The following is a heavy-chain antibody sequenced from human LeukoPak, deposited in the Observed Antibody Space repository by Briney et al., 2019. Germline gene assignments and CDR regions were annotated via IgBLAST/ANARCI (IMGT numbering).Heavy chain of an antibody. CDR2: IKQDGSEK. J-gene: IGHJ4*02. D-gene: IGHD3-10*01. V-gene: IGHV3-7*03. CDR3: AGTPLWFGELLLDY. Sequence: GGSLRLSCAASGFTFSSYWMSWVRQAPGKRLEWVANIKQDGSEKYYVDSVKGRFTISRDNAKNSLYLQMNSLRAEDTAVYYCAGTPLWFGELLLDYWGQGTLVTVSS. CDR1: GFTFSSYW.